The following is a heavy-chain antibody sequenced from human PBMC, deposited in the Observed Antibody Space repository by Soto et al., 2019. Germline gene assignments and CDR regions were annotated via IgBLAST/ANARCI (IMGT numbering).Heavy chain of an antibody. Sequence: SETLSLTCTFSGVSISSSSYYWSWIRQPPGKGLEWIGYIYYSGSTNYNPSLKSRVTISVDTSKNQFSLQLNSVTPEDTAVYYCARAYCSGGSCWAWSSWFDPWGQGTLVTVSS. V-gene: IGHV4-61*05. CDR3: ARAYCSGGSCWAWSSWFDP. J-gene: IGHJ5*02. CDR2: IYYSGST. CDR1: GVSISSSSYY. D-gene: IGHD2-15*01.